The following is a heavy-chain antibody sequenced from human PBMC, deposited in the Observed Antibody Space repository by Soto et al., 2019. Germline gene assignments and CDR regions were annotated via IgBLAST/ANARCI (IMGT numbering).Heavy chain of an antibody. CDR2: ISYDGSNK. Sequence: QVQLVESGGGVVQPGRSLRLSCAASGFTFSSYGMHWVRQAPGKGLEWVAVISYDGSNKYYADSVKGRFTISRDNSKHTLYLQMNSLRAEDTAVYYCTKCEEYCSVGGTWGQGTLVTVSS. V-gene: IGHV3-30*18. D-gene: IGHD2-15*01. CDR3: TKCEEYCSVGGT. CDR1: GFTFSSYG. J-gene: IGHJ5*02.